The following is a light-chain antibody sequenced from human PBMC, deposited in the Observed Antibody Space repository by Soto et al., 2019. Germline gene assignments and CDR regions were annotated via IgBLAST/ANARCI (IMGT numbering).Light chain of an antibody. Sequence: DIGMTQSPDSLAVSLGERATIDCKSSQSVLYSSNNKNYLAWYQQKPGKAPKLLIFAASNLQSGVPSRFSGSGSGTDFTLTISSLQAEDFATYYCQQNYITPPWTFGPGTKVDIK. CDR2: AAS. V-gene: IGKV4-1*01. CDR1: QSVLYSSNNKNY. CDR3: QQNYITPPWT. J-gene: IGKJ1*01.